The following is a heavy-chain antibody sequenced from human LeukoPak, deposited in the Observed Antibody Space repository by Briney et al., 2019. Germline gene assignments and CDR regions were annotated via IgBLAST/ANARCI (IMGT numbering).Heavy chain of an antibody. J-gene: IGHJ6*02. CDR2: FYSDGGKT. CDR1: GYTFTEYS. V-gene: IGHV1-24*01. CDR3: ASLRTGRPPHYDYYYGMDV. Sequence: PWGSVKVSGKASGYTFTEYSMHWVRQAPGKGLEWVARFYSDGGKTNYAQTVQGRVTMTEDKSTHTAYMELSSLRSEDTAVYYCASLRTGRPPHYDYYYGMDVWGQGTTVTVSS. D-gene: IGHD3-10*01.